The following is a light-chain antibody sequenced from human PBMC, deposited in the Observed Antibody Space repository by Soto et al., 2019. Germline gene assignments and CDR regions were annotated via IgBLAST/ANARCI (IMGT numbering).Light chain of an antibody. V-gene: IGKV3-15*01. Sequence: EVVMTQSPATLSVSPGERATLSCRASQSISSDLAWYQQTPGQAPRLLIHGASTRATGIPARFSGSGSGTEFTLTISSLQSEDFAVYYCQQYNNWPPYTFGQGTKLEIK. J-gene: IGKJ2*01. CDR1: QSISSD. CDR2: GAS. CDR3: QQYNNWPPYT.